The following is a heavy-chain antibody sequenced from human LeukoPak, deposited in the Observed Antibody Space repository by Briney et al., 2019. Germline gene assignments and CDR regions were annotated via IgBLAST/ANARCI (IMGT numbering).Heavy chain of an antibody. CDR1: GGSISSGGYY. V-gene: IGHV4-31*03. CDR2: IYYSGST. D-gene: IGHD3-22*01. J-gene: IGHJ4*02. CDR3: ARDSSGYFDY. Sequence: KPSETLSLTCTVSGGSISSGGYYWSWIRQHPGKGLEWIGYIYYSGSTYYNPSLKSRVTTSVDKSKNQFSLKLSSVTAADTAVYYCARDSSGYFDYWGQGTLVTVSS.